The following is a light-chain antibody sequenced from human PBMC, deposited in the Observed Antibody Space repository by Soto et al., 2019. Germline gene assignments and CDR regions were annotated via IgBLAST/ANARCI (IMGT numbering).Light chain of an antibody. CDR2: GAS. Sequence: EIVLTQSPDTLSSSPGEIATLSCRASQIVNTNDLAWYQHKPGQAPRLLIYGASSRPGGIPDKFSGSGSGTDFTFTISRLEPEDFAVYYSQQYDRSPYTFGQGTKLEI. CDR1: QIVNTND. CDR3: QQYDRSPYT. J-gene: IGKJ2*01. V-gene: IGKV3-20*01.